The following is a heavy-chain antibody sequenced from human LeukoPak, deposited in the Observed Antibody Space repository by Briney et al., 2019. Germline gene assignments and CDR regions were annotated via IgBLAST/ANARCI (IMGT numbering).Heavy chain of an antibody. CDR2: IRRTTNNYAT. Sequence: RGSLRLSCAASGFTFSSYGMHWVRQASGKGLEWVGLIRRTTNNYATAYAASVRGRFTISRDDSKDTAYLQMNSLKTEDTAVYYCTGGSGWYSPDCWGQGTLVTVSS. CDR1: GFTFSSYG. J-gene: IGHJ4*02. D-gene: IGHD6-19*01. V-gene: IGHV3-73*01. CDR3: TGGSGWYSPDC.